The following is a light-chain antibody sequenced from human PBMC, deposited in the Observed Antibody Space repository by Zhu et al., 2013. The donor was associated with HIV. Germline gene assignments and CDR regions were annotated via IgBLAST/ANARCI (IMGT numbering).Light chain of an antibody. CDR1: QDVSTW. Sequence: DIQMTQSPSSVSASVGDRVTITCRASQDVSTWLAWYQQKPGKAPNLLIHAASRLQSGVPSRFTGSGSGTEFTLTINSLQSEDFATYYCQQSYSTPRYTFGQGTKLEIK. CDR2: AAS. J-gene: IGKJ2*01. CDR3: QQSYSTPRYT. V-gene: IGKV1-12*01.